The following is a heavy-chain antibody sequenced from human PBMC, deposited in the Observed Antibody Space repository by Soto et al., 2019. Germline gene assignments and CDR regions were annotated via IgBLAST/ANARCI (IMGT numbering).Heavy chain of an antibody. D-gene: IGHD4-17*01. CDR3: ASSGDYLQNYGMDV. V-gene: IGHV4-30-4*01. CDR2: IYYSGST. J-gene: IGHJ6*02. CDR1: CGSIISGDYY. Sequence: SETLSLTCTVSCGSIISGDYYWSWIRQPPGKGLEWIGYIYYSGSTYYNPSLKSRVTISVDTSKNQFSLKLSSVTAADTAVYYCASSGDYLQNYGMDVWGQGTTVTVSS.